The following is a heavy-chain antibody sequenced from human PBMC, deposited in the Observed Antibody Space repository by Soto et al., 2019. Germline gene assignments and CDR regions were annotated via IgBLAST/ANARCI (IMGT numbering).Heavy chain of an antibody. CDR1: GDSMSPFY. J-gene: IGHJ6*02. CDR3: ARGVYDYWSGYYAGSGLDV. V-gene: IGHV4-59*13. CDR2: IYYSGNT. Sequence: QAPLRESGPGLVKPSETLSLTCTVSGDSMSPFYWNWIRQSPVKGLEWIGYIYYSGNTNYNPSLKSRDAISVYTSKNQFYLKLSAVTAADTAVYYCARGVYDYWSGYYAGSGLDVWGQGTTVIVSS. D-gene: IGHD3-3*01.